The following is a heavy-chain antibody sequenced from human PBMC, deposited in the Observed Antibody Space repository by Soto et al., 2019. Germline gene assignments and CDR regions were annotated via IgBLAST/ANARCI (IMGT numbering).Heavy chain of an antibody. J-gene: IGHJ4*02. CDR2: INHSGST. CDR3: ATVDIVATDRGDVDY. CDR1: GGSFSGYY. V-gene: IGHV4-34*01. D-gene: IGHD5-12*01. Sequence: SETLSLTCAVYGGSFSGYYWSWIRQPPGKGLEWIGEINHSGSTNYNPSLKGRVTISVDTSKNQFSLNLSSVTAADTAVYYCATVDIVATDRGDVDYWGQGTLVTVSS.